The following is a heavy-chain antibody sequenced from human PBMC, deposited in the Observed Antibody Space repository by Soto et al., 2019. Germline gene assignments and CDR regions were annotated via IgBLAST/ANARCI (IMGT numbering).Heavy chain of an antibody. Sequence: ASVKVSCKASGYTFTTYDLNWVRQATGQGLEWMGWVNPHSGSTDYAEKFQGRVTMTRNTSLSTVYMELSSLRSEDTTVYYCARGCGDSHGPYEYYFDGWGHGTLVTVYS. CDR3: ARGCGDSHGPYEYYFDG. D-gene: IGHD5-18*01. J-gene: IGHJ4*01. CDR2: VNPHSGST. CDR1: GYTFTTYD. V-gene: IGHV1-8*01.